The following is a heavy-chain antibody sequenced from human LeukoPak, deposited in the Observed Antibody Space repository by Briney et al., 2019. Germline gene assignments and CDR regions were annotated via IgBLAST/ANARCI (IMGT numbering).Heavy chain of an antibody. CDR3: ARGGSSWSALNYFDY. Sequence: GGSLRLSCVASGFIVSSNYLNWVRQAPGKGLEWLSIIYVGDNVYYADSVKGRFTISRDNSKNTLYLQINSLRAEDTAVYYCARGGSSWSALNYFDYWGQGTLVTVSS. D-gene: IGHD6-13*01. V-gene: IGHV3-53*01. J-gene: IGHJ4*02. CDR2: IYVGDNV. CDR1: GFIVSSNY.